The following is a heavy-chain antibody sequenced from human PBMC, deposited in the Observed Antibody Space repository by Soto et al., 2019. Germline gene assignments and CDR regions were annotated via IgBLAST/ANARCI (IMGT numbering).Heavy chain of an antibody. D-gene: IGHD3-9*01. CDR3: ASTPRRYYDILTGSTALFDY. Sequence: PSGTLSLTYTVSGGSISSYYWSWIRQPPGKGLEWIGYIYYSGSTNCNPSLKSRVTISVDTSKNQFSLKLSSVTAADTAVYYCASTPRRYYDILTGSTALFDYWGQGTLVTVSS. J-gene: IGHJ4*02. CDR2: IYYSGST. CDR1: GGSISSYY. V-gene: IGHV4-59*01.